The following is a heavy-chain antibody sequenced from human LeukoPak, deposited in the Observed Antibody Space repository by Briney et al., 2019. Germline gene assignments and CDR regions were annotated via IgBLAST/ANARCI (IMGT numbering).Heavy chain of an antibody. V-gene: IGHV3-23*01. D-gene: IGHD1-26*01. CDR2: ISGSGGST. J-gene: IGHJ4*02. CDR1: GFTFSSYA. CDR3: VKEEAGGIVGASDY. Sequence: PGGSLRLSCAASGFTFSSYAMSWVRQAPGKGLEWVSAISGSGGSTYYADSVKGRFTISRDNSKNTLYLQMSSLRAEDTAVYYCVKEEAGGIVGASDYWGQGTLVTVSS.